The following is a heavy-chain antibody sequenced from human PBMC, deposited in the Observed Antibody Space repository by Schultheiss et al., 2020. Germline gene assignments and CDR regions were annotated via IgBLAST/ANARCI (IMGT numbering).Heavy chain of an antibody. V-gene: IGHV4-39*07. CDR1: DGSMSSSRYY. CDR3: ARAQLGYCSSTSCRRFDP. D-gene: IGHD2-2*01. CDR2: INHSGST. J-gene: IGHJ5*02. Sequence: SETLSLTCTVSDGSMSSSRYYWGWIRQPPGKGLEWIGEINHSGSTNYNPSLKSRVTISVDTSKNQFSLKLSSVTAADTAVYYCARAQLGYCSSTSCRRFDPWGQGTLVTVSS.